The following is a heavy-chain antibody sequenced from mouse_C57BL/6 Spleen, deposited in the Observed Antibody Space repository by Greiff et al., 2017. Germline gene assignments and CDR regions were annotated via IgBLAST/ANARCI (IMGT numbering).Heavy chain of an antibody. CDR3: AGDGDYGYAMDY. V-gene: IGHV3-6*01. Sequence: EVKVEESGPGLVKPSQSLSLTCSVTGYSITSGYYWNWIRQFPGNKLEWMGYISYDGSNNYNPSHKNRISITRDTSKNQFFLKLNSVTTEDTATYYCAGDGDYGYAMDYWGQGTSVTVSS. CDR2: ISYDGSN. D-gene: IGHD2-13*01. CDR1: GYSITSGYY. J-gene: IGHJ4*01.